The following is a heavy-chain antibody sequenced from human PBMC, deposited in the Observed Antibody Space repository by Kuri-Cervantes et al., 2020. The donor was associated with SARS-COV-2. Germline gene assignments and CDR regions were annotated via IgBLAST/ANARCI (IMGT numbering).Heavy chain of an antibody. D-gene: IGHD3-10*01. Sequence: LRLSCAVSGGSISSGGYSWSWIRQPPGKGLEWIGYIYHSGSTYYNPSLKSRVTISVDRSKNQFSLKLSSATAADTAVYYCAGSAVRMVRGVIHYWGQGTLVTVSS. CDR1: GGSISSGGYS. V-gene: IGHV4-30-2*01. CDR3: AGSAVRMVRGVIHY. J-gene: IGHJ4*02. CDR2: IYHSGST.